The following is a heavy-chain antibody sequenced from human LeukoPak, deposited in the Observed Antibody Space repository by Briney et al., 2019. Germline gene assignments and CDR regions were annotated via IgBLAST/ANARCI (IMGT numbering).Heavy chain of an antibody. D-gene: IGHD6-19*01. Sequence: SETLSLTCTVSGGSISSYYWSWIRQPPGKGLEWIGYIYSSGSTNYNPSLKSRVTISVDTSKNQFSLKLSSVTAADTAVYYCARDPYSSGWSYWYFDLWGRGTLVTVSS. V-gene: IGHV4-59*01. CDR1: GGSISSYY. CDR3: ARDPYSSGWSYWYFDL. J-gene: IGHJ2*01. CDR2: IYSSGST.